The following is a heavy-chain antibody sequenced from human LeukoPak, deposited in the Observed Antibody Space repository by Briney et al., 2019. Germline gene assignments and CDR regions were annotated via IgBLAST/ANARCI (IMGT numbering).Heavy chain of an antibody. CDR1: GFIFSNYG. CDR3: ARVPPYYYDSSGYYPSPYYFDY. V-gene: IGHV3-21*01. CDR2: ISSSSSYI. D-gene: IGHD3-22*01. J-gene: IGHJ4*02. Sequence: GGSLRLSCAASGFIFSNYGMHWVRQTPAKGLEWVSSISSSSSYIYYADSVKGRFTISRDNAKNSLYLQMNSLRAEDTAVYYCARVPPYYYDSSGYYPSPYYFDYWGQGTLVTVSS.